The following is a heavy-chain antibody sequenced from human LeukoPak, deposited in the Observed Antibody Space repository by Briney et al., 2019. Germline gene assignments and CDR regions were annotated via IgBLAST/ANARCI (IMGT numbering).Heavy chain of an antibody. CDR1: GFVFSASV. CDR3: ARDGNSPADY. V-gene: IGHV3-30*03. J-gene: IGHJ4*02. D-gene: IGHD1/OR15-1a*01. CDR2: ISHDGSDK. Sequence: PGGSLRLSCAASGFVFSASVMHWVRQGQGKGLEWVAVISHDGSDKFYADSVKGRFTISRDNSKNTLYLQMNSLRPEDTGVYYCARDGNSPADYWGQRTLVTVSS.